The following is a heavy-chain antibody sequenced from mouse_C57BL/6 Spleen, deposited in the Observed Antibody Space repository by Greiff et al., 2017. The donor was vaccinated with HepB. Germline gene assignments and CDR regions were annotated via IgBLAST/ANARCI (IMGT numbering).Heavy chain of an antibody. CDR3: ARGAGYFDV. Sequence: QVQLQQPGAELVMPGASVKLSCKAYGYTFTSYWMHWVKQRPGQGLEWIGEIDPSDSYTNYNQKFKGKSTLTVDKSSSTAYMQLSSLTSEDSAVYDCARGAGYFDVWGTGTTVTVSS. V-gene: IGHV1-69*01. CDR1: GYTFTSYW. J-gene: IGHJ1*03. CDR2: IDPSDSYT.